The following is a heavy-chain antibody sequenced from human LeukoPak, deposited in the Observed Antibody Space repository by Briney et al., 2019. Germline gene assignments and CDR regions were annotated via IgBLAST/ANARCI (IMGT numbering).Heavy chain of an antibody. Sequence: GGSLRPSCAASGFLFSRYWMGWVRQAPGKGLEWVANIKEDGSEKYYVESMKGRFTISRDNVKNSLYLQINSLRAEDTAVYYCARDSFETDIDYWGQGTLVTVSS. CDR2: IKEDGSEK. V-gene: IGHV3-7*03. J-gene: IGHJ4*02. CDR1: GFLFSRYW. D-gene: IGHD1-14*01. CDR3: ARDSFETDIDY.